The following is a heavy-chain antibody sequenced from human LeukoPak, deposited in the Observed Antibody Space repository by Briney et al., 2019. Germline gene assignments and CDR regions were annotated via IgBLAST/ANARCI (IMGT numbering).Heavy chain of an antibody. Sequence: PGGSLRLSCAASGLSFSSYAMSWVRQAPGKGLEWVSFISGSSDLTTYADSVKGRFTISRDNSKNALFLQMKSLRAEDTAVYYCVEEGFYFFDNWGPGILVTVSS. D-gene: IGHD2/OR15-2a*01. CDR1: GLSFSSYA. CDR3: VEEGFYFFDN. CDR2: ISGSSDLT. V-gene: IGHV3-23*01. J-gene: IGHJ4*02.